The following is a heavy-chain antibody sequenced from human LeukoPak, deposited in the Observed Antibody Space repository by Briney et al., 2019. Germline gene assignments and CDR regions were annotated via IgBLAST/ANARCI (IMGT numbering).Heavy chain of an antibody. Sequence: GGSLRLSCAASGFTFSSYGMHWVRQAPGKGLEWVAATSYDGSNQYYADSVKGRFTISRDNSKNTLYLQMNSLRAEDTAVYYCAKDNYYDTSAFVDYWGQGTLVTVSS. V-gene: IGHV3-30*18. CDR3: AKDNYYDTSAFVDY. J-gene: IGHJ4*02. D-gene: IGHD3-22*01. CDR1: GFTFSSYG. CDR2: TSYDGSNQ.